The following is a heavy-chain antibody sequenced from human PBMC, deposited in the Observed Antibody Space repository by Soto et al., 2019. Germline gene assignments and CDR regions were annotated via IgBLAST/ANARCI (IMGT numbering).Heavy chain of an antibody. Sequence: RGESLKISCKGSGYSFTSYWISWVRQMPGKGLEWMGRIDPSDSYTKYSPSFEGHVTISADKSISTAYLQWSSPKASDTAMYYCASTYSPNYYYYGMDVWGQGTTVTVSS. CDR3: ASTYSPNYYYYGMDV. D-gene: IGHD4-4*01. V-gene: IGHV5-10-1*01. CDR2: IDPSDSYT. CDR1: GYSFTSYW. J-gene: IGHJ6*02.